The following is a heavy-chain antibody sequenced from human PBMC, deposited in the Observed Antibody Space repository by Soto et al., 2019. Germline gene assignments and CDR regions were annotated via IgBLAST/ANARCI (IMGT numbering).Heavy chain of an antibody. CDR3: AKDPQCLARVFDY. D-gene: IGHD6-19*01. CDR2: ISGSGAST. J-gene: IGHJ4*02. Sequence: GGSLRLSCTASGFTFSSYAMSWVRQAPGMGLEWVSTISGSGASTFYADSMKGRFTISRDNSKNTLYLQMNSLRAEDTAVYYCAKDPQCLARVFDYWGQGSLVTVS. CDR1: GFTFSSYA. V-gene: IGHV3-23*01.